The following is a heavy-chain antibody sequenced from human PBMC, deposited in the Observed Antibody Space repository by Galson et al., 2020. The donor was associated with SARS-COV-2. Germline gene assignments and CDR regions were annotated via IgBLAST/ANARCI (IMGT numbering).Heavy chain of an antibody. CDR2: INHGGST. CDR3: ARGGFSSTSCYHDY. Sequence: SQASETLSLTCAVYGGSFSGFYWSWIRQPPGKGLEWIGEINHGGSTNYNPSLKSRVTISVDTSKNQISLKLSSVTAADTAVYYCARGGFSSTSCYHDYWGQGILVTVSS. J-gene: IGHJ4*02. CDR1: GGSFSGFY. V-gene: IGHV4-34*01. D-gene: IGHD2-2*01.